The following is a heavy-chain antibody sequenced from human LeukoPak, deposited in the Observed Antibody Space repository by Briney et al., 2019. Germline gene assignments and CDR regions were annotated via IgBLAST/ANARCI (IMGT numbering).Heavy chain of an antibody. CDR1: GDSVSSNSAI. J-gene: IGHJ4*02. CDR3: VRGGAIRVTGMIPFDY. D-gene: IGHD1-1*01. CDR2: TYYRSKWYN. Sequence: SQTLSLTCAISGDSVSSNSAIWNWIRQSPSRGLEWLGRTYYRSKWYNDYAVSVKSRMTINPDTSKNQLSLQLNSVTPEDTATYYCVRGGAIRVTGMIPFDYWGQGTLVTVSS. V-gene: IGHV6-1*01.